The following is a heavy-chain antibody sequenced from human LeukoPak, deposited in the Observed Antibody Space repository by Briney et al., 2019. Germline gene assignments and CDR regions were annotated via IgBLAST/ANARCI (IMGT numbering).Heavy chain of an antibody. J-gene: IGHJ4*02. V-gene: IGHV1-18*01. D-gene: IGHD3-10*01. CDR1: GYTFSNYA. CDR3: AATYYGSGSPIDY. Sequence: ASVKVSCKASGYTFSNYAINWVRQAPGQGLEWMGWVSTYNANTKYAQKFQGRVTMTEDTSTDTAYMELSSLRSEDTAVYYCAATYYGSGSPIDYWGQGTLVTVSS. CDR2: VSTYNANT.